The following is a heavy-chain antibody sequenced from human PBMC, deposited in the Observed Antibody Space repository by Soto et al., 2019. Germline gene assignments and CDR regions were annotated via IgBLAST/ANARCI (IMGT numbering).Heavy chain of an antibody. Sequence: PGGSLRLSCAASGFTFSKYAMTWVRQAPGKGLEWVSTISASGGSTYHADSVKGRFTISRDNSKNTLYLQMNSLRDEDTAVYYCASSGYAGDRDYYYGMDVWGQGTTVTVSS. CDR3: ASSGYAGDRDYYYGMDV. CDR2: ISASGGST. D-gene: IGHD5-12*01. V-gene: IGHV3-23*01. CDR1: GFTFSKYA. J-gene: IGHJ6*02.